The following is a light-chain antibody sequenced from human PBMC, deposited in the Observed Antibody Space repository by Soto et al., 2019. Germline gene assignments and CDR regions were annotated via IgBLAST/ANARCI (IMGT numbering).Light chain of an antibody. Sequence: QSALAQPPSGSAAPGRKVTISCSGSSSNIGGNSVSWYQQLPGTAPKLLIYDDNKRPSGIPDRFSGSKSGTSATLGITGFQTGDEADYYCGSWDSSLSAYVFGTGTKVTVL. J-gene: IGLJ1*01. V-gene: IGLV1-51*01. CDR2: DDN. CDR3: GSWDSSLSAYV. CDR1: SSNIGGNS.